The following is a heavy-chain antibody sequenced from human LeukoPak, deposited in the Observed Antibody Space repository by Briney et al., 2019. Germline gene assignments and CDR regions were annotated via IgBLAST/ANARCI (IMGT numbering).Heavy chain of an antibody. CDR3: ARVVITMVRGVTPTGTEFDP. CDR1: GGSISTYY. V-gene: IGHV4-4*07. J-gene: IGHJ5*02. CDR2: IYTSGTT. D-gene: IGHD3-10*01. Sequence: SETLSLTCTVSGGSISTYYWSWIRQPAGKGLEWIGRIYTSGTTNYNPSLKSRVTMSVDTSKNQFSLKLSSVTAADTAVYYCARVVITMVRGVTPTGTEFDPWGQGTLVTVSS.